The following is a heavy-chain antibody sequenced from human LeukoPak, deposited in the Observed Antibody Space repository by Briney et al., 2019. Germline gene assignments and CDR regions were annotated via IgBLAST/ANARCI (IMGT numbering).Heavy chain of an antibody. J-gene: IGHJ4*02. CDR1: GFTFSSHW. CDR2: IDSFGNTM. V-gene: IGHV3-74*01. CDR3: ARNNWGIDY. Sequence: GGSLRLSCEASGFTFSSHWMHWVRQDPGRGLLWVSRIDSFGNTMGYADFVKGRFIISRDSAKNTLYLEMNSLREEDTAVYYCARNNWGIDYWGRGALVTVSS. D-gene: IGHD7-27*01.